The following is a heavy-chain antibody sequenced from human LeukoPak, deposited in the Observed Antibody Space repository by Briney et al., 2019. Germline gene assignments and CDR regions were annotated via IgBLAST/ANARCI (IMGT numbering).Heavy chain of an antibody. J-gene: IGHJ4*02. CDR3: ARPSRDGYRYTFDY. CDR1: GGSISSYY. Sequence: KSSETLSLTCTVSGGSISSYYWSWIRQPPGKGLEWIGYIYYSGSTNYNPSLKSRVTISVDTSKNQFSLKLSSVTAADTAVYYCARPSRDGYRYTFDYWGQGILVTVSS. V-gene: IGHV4-59*01. CDR2: IYYSGST. D-gene: IGHD5-24*01.